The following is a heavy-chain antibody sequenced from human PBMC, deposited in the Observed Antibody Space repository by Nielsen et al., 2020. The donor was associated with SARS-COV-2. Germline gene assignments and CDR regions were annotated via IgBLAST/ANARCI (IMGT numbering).Heavy chain of an antibody. V-gene: IGHV3-13*04. D-gene: IGHD2-15*01. J-gene: IGHJ2*01. CDR1: GFTFSSYD. CDR3: ARAIVVVVAATLRYFDL. CDR2: IGTAGDT. Sequence: GESLKISCAASGFTFSSYDMHWVRQATGKGLEWVSAIGTAGDTYYPGPVKGRFTISRENAKNSLYLQMNSLRAGDTAVYYCARAIVVVVAATLRYFDLWGRGTLVTVSS.